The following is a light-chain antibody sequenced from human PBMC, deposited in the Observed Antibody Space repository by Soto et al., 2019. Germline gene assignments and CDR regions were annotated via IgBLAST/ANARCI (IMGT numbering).Light chain of an antibody. CDR2: DAS. J-gene: IGKJ3*01. CDR3: QQRSNWIFT. Sequence: EVVLTQSPATLSLSPGEGATLSCRASQSVSNYLAWYQPRPGQAPRLLLYDASSRATGIPARFSGSGSGTDFTLTITSLEPEDFAVYYCQQRSNWIFTFGPGTIVDIK. V-gene: IGKV3-11*01. CDR1: QSVSNY.